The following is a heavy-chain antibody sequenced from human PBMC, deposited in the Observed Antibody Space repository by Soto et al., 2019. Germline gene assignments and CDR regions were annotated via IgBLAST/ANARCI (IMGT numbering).Heavy chain of an antibody. CDR1: GYTFTSYG. V-gene: IGHV1-18*01. CDR3: ARDLGPETYYYDSSGYYSFDY. J-gene: IGHJ4*02. Sequence: QVQLVQSGAEVKKPGASVKVSCKASGYTFTSYGISWVRQAPGQGLEWMGWISAYNGNTNYAQKLQGRVTMTTDTYTXXAXMXXRSLRSDDTAVYYCARDLGPETYYYDSSGYYSFDYWGQGTLVTVSS. CDR2: ISAYNGNT. D-gene: IGHD3-22*01.